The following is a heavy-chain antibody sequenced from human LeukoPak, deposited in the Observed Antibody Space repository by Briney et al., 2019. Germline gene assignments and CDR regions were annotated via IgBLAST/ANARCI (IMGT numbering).Heavy chain of an antibody. CDR2: ISTSGIT. Sequence: SETLSLTCTVSGGSISSYHWSWIRQPAGKGLEWIGRISTSGITNYTPALKSRVTMSVDTSKNQFSLKLSSVTAADTAVYYCAREEGSGWYQIDYWGQGTLVTVSS. CDR3: AREEGSGWYQIDY. D-gene: IGHD6-13*01. CDR1: GGSISSYH. V-gene: IGHV4-4*07. J-gene: IGHJ4*02.